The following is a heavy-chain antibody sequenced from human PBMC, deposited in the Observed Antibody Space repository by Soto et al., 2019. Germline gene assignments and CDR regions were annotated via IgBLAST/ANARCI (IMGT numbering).Heavy chain of an antibody. J-gene: IGHJ3*02. CDR2: IYSGGST. CDR1: GFTFCSYA. V-gene: IGHV3-66*01. D-gene: IGHD4-17*01. Sequence: GGSLRLSCAASGFTFCSYALHWVRQAPGKGLEWVSVIYSGGSTYYADSVKGRFTISRDNSKNTLYLQMNSLRAEDTAVYYCASPKGDYGDNSWYAFAIWGQGTMVTVSS. CDR3: ASPKGDYGDNSWYAFAI.